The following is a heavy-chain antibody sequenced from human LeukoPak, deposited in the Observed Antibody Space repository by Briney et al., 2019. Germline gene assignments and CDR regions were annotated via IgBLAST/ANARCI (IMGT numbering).Heavy chain of an antibody. CDR2: IYHSGST. CDR1: GGSISSGGYY. Sequence: PSETLSLTCTVSGGSISSGGYYWSWIRQPPGKGLEWIGYIYHSGSTYYNPSLKSRVTISVDRSKNQFSLKLSSVTAADTAVYYCARGIQLWAGLDYWGQGTLVTVSS. D-gene: IGHD5-18*01. CDR3: ARGIQLWAGLDY. J-gene: IGHJ4*02. V-gene: IGHV4-30-2*01.